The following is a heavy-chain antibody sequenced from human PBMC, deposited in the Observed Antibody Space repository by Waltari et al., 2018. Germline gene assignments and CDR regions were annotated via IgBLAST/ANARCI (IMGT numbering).Heavy chain of an antibody. J-gene: IGHJ4*02. V-gene: IGHV1-2*02. CDR2: INPNTGGT. CDR1: GDNFIGYY. CDR3: ARQAARNFDY. Sequence: QVQLVQSGAEVKKPGASVNVSCKASGDNFIGYYIQWVRQAPGQGLEWMGWINPNTGGTKYAQKYQGRVTLTRDTSISTAYMELSSLGSDDMAVFYCARQAARNFDYWGQGTLVTVSS.